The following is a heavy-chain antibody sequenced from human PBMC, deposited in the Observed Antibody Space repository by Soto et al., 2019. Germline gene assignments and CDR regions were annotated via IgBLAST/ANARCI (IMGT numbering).Heavy chain of an antibody. CDR1: GGTFSSYA. D-gene: IGHD4-17*01. V-gene: IGHV1-69*12. CDR2: IIPIFGTA. Sequence: QVQLVQSGAEVKKPGSSVKVSCKASGGTFSSYAISWVRQAPGQGLEWMGGIIPIFGTANYAQKFQGRVTITAEESTSTAYMELSVVRSEDTAVYYCASPPTTGDYYSGGMDVWGQGTTVTVSS. CDR3: ASPPTTGDYYSGGMDV. J-gene: IGHJ6*02.